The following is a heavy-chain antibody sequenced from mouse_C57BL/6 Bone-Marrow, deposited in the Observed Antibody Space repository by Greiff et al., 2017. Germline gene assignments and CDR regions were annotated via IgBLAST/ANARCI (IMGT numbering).Heavy chain of an antibody. J-gene: IGHJ4*01. Sequence: EVKLVESGGGLVQPGGSLKLSCAASGFTFSDYYMYWVRQTPEKRLEWVAYISNGGGSTYYPDTVKGRFTISRDNAKDTLYLQMSRLKSEDTAMYYCRITTVVDYYAMGYWGQGTSVTVSS. CDR3: RITTVVDYYAMGY. D-gene: IGHD1-1*01. CDR2: ISNGGGST. V-gene: IGHV5-12*01. CDR1: GFTFSDYY.